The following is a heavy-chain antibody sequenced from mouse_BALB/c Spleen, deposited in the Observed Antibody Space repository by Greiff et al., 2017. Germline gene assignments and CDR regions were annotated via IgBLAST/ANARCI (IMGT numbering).Heavy chain of an antibody. CDR3: ARDARYRYDDAAWFAY. D-gene: IGHD2-14*01. CDR1: GFTFSDFY. V-gene: IGHV7-1*02. Sequence: EVKLVESGGGLVQPGGSLRLSCATSGFTFSDFYMEWVRQPPGKRLEWIAASRNKANDYTTEYSASVKGRFIVSRDTSQSILYLQMNALRAEDTAIYYCARDARYRYDDAAWFAYWGQGTLVTVSA. J-gene: IGHJ3*01. CDR2: SRNKANDYTT.